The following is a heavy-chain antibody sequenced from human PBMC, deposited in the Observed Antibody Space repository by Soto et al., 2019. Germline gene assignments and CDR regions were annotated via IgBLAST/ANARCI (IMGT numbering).Heavy chain of an antibody. CDR1: GSTFPSYG. CDR3: ARDRGGYYDILTGYYNYGMDV. V-gene: IGHV1-18*01. Sequence: ASLKVSCKASGSTFPSYGISWVRQAPGQGLEWMGWISAYNGNTNYAQKLQGRVTMTTDTSTSTAYMELRSLRSDDTAVYYCARDRGGYYDILTGYYNYGMDVWGQGTTVTVSS. D-gene: IGHD3-9*01. J-gene: IGHJ6*02. CDR2: ISAYNGNT.